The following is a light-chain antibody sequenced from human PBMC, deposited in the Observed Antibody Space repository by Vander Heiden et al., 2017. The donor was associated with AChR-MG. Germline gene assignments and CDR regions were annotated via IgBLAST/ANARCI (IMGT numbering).Light chain of an antibody. CDR2: GNS. V-gene: IGLV1-40*01. J-gene: IGLJ3*02. CDR1: SSNMGAGYD. CDR3: QSYDSSRPWV. Sequence: QSVLTPPPSVSGAPGQRVPISCPGSSSNMGAGYDVHWHQQLPGTAPNLLIGGNSKRPAGVPDRFSGSKSGTSASLATTGLQAEDEADYYCQSYDSSRPWVFGGGTKLTVL.